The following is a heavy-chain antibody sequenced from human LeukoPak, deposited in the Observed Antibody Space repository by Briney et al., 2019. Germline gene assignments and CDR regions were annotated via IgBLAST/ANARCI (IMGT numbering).Heavy chain of an antibody. CDR1: GFTFSSYG. V-gene: IGHV3-30*18. CDR3: AEDLDGVQPNYYYGMDV. J-gene: IGHJ6*02. Sequence: GGSLRLSCAASGFTFSSYGMHWVRQAPGKGLEWVAVISYDGSNKYYADSVKGRFTISRDNSKNTLYLQMNSLRAEDTAVYYCAEDLDGVQPNYYYGMDVWGQGTTVTVSS. CDR2: ISYDGSNK. D-gene: IGHD2-8*01.